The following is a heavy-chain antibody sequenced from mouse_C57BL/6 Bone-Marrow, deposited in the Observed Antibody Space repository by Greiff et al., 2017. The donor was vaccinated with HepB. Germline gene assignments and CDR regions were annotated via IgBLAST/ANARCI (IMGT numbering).Heavy chain of an antibody. CDR3: ARRSTMVTTGYFDY. V-gene: IGHV1-72*01. Sequence: VKQSCKASGYTFTSYWMHWVKQRPGRGLEWIGRIDPNSGGTKYNEKFKSKATLTVDKPSSTAYMQLSSLTSEDSAVYYCARRSTMVTTGYFDYWGQGTTLTVSS. CDR2: IDPNSGGT. CDR1: GYTFTSYW. D-gene: IGHD2-2*01. J-gene: IGHJ2*01.